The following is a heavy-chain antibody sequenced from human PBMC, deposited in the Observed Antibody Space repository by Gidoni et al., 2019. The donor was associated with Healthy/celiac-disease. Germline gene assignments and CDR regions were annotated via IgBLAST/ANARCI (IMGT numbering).Heavy chain of an antibody. J-gene: IGHJ4*02. Sequence: QVQLVESGGGVVQPGRSLRLSCAAAGTTLRSYAMHWVRQAPGKGLEWVSVISYDGSNKYYADSVNGRFTISRDNSKNTLYLQMNSLRAEDTAVYYCARDRIAAAGIKRGYFDYWGQGTLVTVSS. D-gene: IGHD6-13*01. V-gene: IGHV3-30-3*01. CDR1: GTTLRSYA. CDR3: ARDRIAAAGIKRGYFDY. CDR2: ISYDGSNK.